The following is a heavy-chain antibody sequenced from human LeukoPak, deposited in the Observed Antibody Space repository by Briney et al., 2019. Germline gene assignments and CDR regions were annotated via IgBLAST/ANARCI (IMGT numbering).Heavy chain of an antibody. CDR1: GGSISSYY. V-gene: IGHV4-59*01. Sequence: SETLSLTCTVSGGSISSYYWSWIRQPPGKGLEWIGYIYYIGSTNYNPSLRSRVTISLDTSENQFSLRLNSVTAADTAVYYCARGEYYYYYMDVWGKGTTVTVSS. J-gene: IGHJ6*03. CDR2: IYYIGST. CDR3: ARGEYYYYYMDV. D-gene: IGHD1-26*01.